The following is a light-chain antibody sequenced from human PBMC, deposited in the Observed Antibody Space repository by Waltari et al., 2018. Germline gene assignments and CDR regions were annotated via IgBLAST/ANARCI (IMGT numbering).Light chain of an antibody. CDR3: GTWDRSLSAYWV. Sequence: QSVLTQPPSVSAAPGQNVTISCSGSSPTIGNNYVSGYQQLPGPAPKFRIYDNNKRPSGVPDRFSGSKSGTSATLGITGLQTGDEADYYCGTWDRSLSAYWVFGGGTKLTVL. J-gene: IGLJ3*02. CDR2: DNN. V-gene: IGLV1-51*01. CDR1: SPTIGNNY.